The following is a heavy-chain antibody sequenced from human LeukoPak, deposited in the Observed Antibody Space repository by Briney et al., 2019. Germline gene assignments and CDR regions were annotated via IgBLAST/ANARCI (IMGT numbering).Heavy chain of an antibody. D-gene: IGHD3-10*01. J-gene: IGHJ5*02. Sequence: SETLSLTCTVSGGSIRSSYYYWGWIRQPPGKGLEWIGSIYDSGSTYYNPSLKSRFTISVDTSKNQFSLKLNSVTAADTGVYYCARHYGPWGQGTLVTVSS. CDR1: GGSIRSSYYY. CDR2: IYDSGST. CDR3: ARHYGP. V-gene: IGHV4-39*01.